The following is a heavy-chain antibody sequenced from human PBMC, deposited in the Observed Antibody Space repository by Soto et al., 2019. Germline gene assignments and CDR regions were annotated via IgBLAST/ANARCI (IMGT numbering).Heavy chain of an antibody. Sequence: SETLSLTCTVSGGSISSYYWSWIRQPPGKGLEWIGYIYYSGSTNYNPSLKSRVTISVDTSKNQFSLKLSSVTAADTAVYYCARTAGDENFDYWGQGTLVTVSS. CDR1: GGSISSYY. D-gene: IGHD6-13*01. CDR3: ARTAGDENFDY. V-gene: IGHV4-59*01. CDR2: IYYSGST. J-gene: IGHJ4*02.